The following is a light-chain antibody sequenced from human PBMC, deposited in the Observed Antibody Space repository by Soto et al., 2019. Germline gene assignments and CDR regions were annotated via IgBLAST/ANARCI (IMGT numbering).Light chain of an antibody. V-gene: IGLV7-46*01. CDR3: LLFYSGPGV. CDR1: TGGVSSFHY. Sequence: QAVVTQEPSLTVSPGGTVTLTYGSSTGGVSSFHYPYWFQQKPGQAPRTLIYDTSEKHSWTPARFSGSLRGGKAALTLSGALPEDEAEYYCLLFYSGPGVFGGGTKLTVL. J-gene: IGLJ2*01. CDR2: DTS.